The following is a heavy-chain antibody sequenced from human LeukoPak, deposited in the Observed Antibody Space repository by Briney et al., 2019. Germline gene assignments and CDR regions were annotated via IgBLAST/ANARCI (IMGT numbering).Heavy chain of an antibody. D-gene: IGHD3-16*01. CDR3: ARGGGLDV. CDR1: GFIFNNYA. CDR2: ISWNSGSI. V-gene: IGHV3-9*01. J-gene: IGHJ6*02. Sequence: SLRLSCAGSGFIFNNYAMHWVRQPPGKGLEWVSGISWNSGSIDYADFVKGRFTISRDNAKNSLNLQMSNLRAEDTAVYFCARGGGLDVWGQGATVTVSS.